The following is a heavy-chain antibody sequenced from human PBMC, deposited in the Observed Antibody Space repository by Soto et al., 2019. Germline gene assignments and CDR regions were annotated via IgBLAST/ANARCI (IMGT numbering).Heavy chain of an antibody. Sequence: SELSLTCTVSGGSISSYFWIWVRQPPGKGLEWIGYIYNSGSTNYNPSLKSRVTMSVDTSRKQFSLKLSSVTAADTAVYYCARASDTYSNLGGYYYYYYMDVWGKGTTVTVSS. J-gene: IGHJ6*03. CDR3: ARASDTYSNLGGYYYYYYMDV. CDR2: IYNSGST. CDR1: GGSISSYF. V-gene: IGHV4-59*01. D-gene: IGHD3-10*01.